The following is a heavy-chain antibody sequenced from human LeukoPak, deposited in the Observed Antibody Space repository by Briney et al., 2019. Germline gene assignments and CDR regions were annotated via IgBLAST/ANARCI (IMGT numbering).Heavy chain of an antibody. Sequence: ASVKVSCKASGYTFTSYAMNWVRQAPGQGLEWMGWINTNTGNPTYAQGFTGRFVFSLDTSVSTAYLQISSLEAEDTAVYYCARDRTYYYDSSGYYFLEPFDYWGQGTLVTVSS. V-gene: IGHV7-4-1*02. CDR2: INTNTGNP. CDR3: ARDRTYYYDSSGYYFLEPFDY. J-gene: IGHJ4*02. D-gene: IGHD3-22*01. CDR1: GYTFTSYA.